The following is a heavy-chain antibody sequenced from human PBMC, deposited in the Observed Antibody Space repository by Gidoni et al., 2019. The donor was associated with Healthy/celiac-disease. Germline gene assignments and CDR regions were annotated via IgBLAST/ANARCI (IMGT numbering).Heavy chain of an antibody. CDR1: GGSFRGYS. CDR2: INHSGST. CDR3: ARNPRVDTAMVTGNWFDP. J-gene: IGHJ5*02. D-gene: IGHD5-18*01. V-gene: IGHV4-34*01. Sequence: QVQLQQWGAGLLKPSETLSLTCAVYGGSFRGYSWSWIRQPPGKGLEWIGEINHSGSTNYNPSLKSRVTISVDTSKNQFSLKLSSVTAADTAVYYCARNPRVDTAMVTGNWFDPWGQGTLVTVSS.